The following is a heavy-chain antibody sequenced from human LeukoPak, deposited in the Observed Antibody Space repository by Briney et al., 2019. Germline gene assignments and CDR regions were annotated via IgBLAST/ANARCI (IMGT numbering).Heavy chain of an antibody. CDR2: IDHRGSA. CDR3: SSLFSASGTFDS. Sequence: PSETLSLTCAVHGASLSDYYWTWIRQSPEKGLECIGAIDHRGSANYNPSLESRVTISLDTSKNQFSLNLASVTAADTAVYYCSSLFSASGTFDSWGQGTLVAVSS. J-gene: IGHJ4*02. V-gene: IGHV4-34*01. D-gene: IGHD3-10*01. CDR1: GASLSDYY.